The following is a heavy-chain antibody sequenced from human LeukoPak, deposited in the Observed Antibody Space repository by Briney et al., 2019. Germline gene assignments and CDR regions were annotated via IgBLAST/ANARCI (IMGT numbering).Heavy chain of an antibody. J-gene: IGHJ4*02. CDR3: ARRGVYYDSSGYHYYFDY. D-gene: IGHD3-22*01. V-gene: IGHV4-34*01. CDR2: ISHSGIT. Sequence: SETLSLTCAVYGGSFSAYYWSWIRQPPGKGLEWIGEISHSGITNHNPSLKSQVTISADTSKNQFSLKLSSVTAADTAVYYCARRGVYYDSSGYHYYFDYWGQGTLVTVSS. CDR1: GGSFSAYY.